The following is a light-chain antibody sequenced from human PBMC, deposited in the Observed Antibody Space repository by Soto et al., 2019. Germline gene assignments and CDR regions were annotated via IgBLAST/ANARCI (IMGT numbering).Light chain of an antibody. Sequence: EIVLTQSPGTLSLSPGERATISCRASQSVTKNYLAWYQQKPDQAPRLLIYDAFNRATGILDRFSGSGSGADFALTISRMEPEDFAVYYCHQCAHTPLTFGQGTKVDI. V-gene: IGKV3-20*01. CDR3: HQCAHTPLT. CDR1: QSVTKNY. J-gene: IGKJ1*01. CDR2: DAF.